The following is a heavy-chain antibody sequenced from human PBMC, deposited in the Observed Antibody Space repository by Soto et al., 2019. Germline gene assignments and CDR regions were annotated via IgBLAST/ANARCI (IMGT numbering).Heavy chain of an antibody. D-gene: IGHD3-3*01. V-gene: IGHV3-9*01. CDR2: ISWNSGSI. CDR3: AKGGLEWFVDY. CDR1: GFTFDDYA. Sequence: EVQLVESGGGLVQPGRSLRLSCAASGFTFDDYAMHWVRQAPGKGLEWVSGISWNSGSIGYADSVKGRFTISRDNAKNSLYLQMNSLRAEDTALYYCAKGGLEWFVDYWGQGTLVTVSS. J-gene: IGHJ4*02.